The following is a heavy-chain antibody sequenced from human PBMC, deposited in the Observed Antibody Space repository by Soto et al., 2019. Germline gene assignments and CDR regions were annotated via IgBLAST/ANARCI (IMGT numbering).Heavy chain of an antibody. CDR1: GGSMSTDW. Sequence: SEARSVTCSGYGGSMSTDWWRRIRLPPGKELEWIRYTYYTGITNYNPSLKSRVTISVDTSKNQFSLKLSSVTAADTAVYYCARDLWGYCGVDCYPLDVWGQGTTVTVS. J-gene: IGHJ6*02. CDR2: TYYTGIT. CDR3: ARDLWGYCGVDCYPLDV. D-gene: IGHD2-21*02. V-gene: IGHV4-59*01.